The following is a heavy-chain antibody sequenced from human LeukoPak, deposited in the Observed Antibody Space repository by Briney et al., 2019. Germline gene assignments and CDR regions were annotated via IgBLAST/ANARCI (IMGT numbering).Heavy chain of an antibody. CDR3: ARASYYHDNSGYSGVYYFDY. Sequence: GASVKVSCKASGYTFTSYGISWVRQAPGQGLEWMGWISGYTGNTNYAQKFQGRVTMTTDTSSTIAYMELRSLTSDDTAVYYCARASYYHDNSGYSGVYYFDYWGHGTLVTVSS. CDR1: GYTFTSYG. V-gene: IGHV1-18*01. D-gene: IGHD3-22*01. J-gene: IGHJ4*01. CDR2: ISGYTGNT.